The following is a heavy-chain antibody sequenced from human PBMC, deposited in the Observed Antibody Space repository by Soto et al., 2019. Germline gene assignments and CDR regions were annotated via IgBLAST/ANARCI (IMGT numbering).Heavy chain of an antibody. D-gene: IGHD2-2*02. V-gene: IGHV4-30-2*01. Sequence: ASETLSLTCAVSGGSISSGGYSWSWIRQPPGNVLEWIGYIYHSGSTYYNPSLKSRVTISVDRSKNQFSLKLSSVTAADTAVYYCARRPDQLLYRRRYFDYWGRGPLVTVSS. CDR3: ARRPDQLLYRRRYFDY. CDR1: GGSISSGGYS. J-gene: IGHJ4*02. CDR2: IYHSGST.